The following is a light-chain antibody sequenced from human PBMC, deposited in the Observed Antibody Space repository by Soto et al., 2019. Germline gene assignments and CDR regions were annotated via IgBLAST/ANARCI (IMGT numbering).Light chain of an antibody. V-gene: IGLV1-40*01. CDR3: QSYDSSLSGSDVV. Sequence: QSVLTQPPSVSGAPGQRVTISCTGSSSNIGAGYDVHWYQQLPGTDPKLLIYGNSNRPSGVPDRFSGSKSGTSASLAITGLQAEDEAYYYCQSYDSSLSGSDVVFGGGTQLTVL. CDR1: SSNIGAGYD. CDR2: GNS. J-gene: IGLJ2*01.